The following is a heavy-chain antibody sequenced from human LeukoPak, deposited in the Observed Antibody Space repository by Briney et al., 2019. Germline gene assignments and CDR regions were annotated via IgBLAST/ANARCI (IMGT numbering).Heavy chain of an antibody. Sequence: ETLSLTCTVSGGSISSSSYYWGWIRQPPGKGLEWISDIGGSGGGTYHADSVKGRFTISRDSFKNTLYLQMNSLTPEDTALYYCAKDLYGSYAMDVWGQGTTATVSS. CDR3: AKDLYGSYAMDV. J-gene: IGHJ6*02. V-gene: IGHV3-23*01. D-gene: IGHD4-17*01. CDR2: IGGSGGGT. CDR1: GGSISSSSYY.